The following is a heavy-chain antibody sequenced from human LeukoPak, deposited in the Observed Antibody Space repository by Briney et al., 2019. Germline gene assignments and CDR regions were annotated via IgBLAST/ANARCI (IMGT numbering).Heavy chain of an antibody. CDR3: AKDIAYYYDSSGPLFDN. CDR1: GFTVTSYG. Sequence: GGSLRLSCAASGFTVTSYGMHWVRQAPGKGLEWVAFIRHDGSNKYYTDSVKGRFTISRDNSKNTLYLQMNSLRPEDTAVYYCAKDIAYYYDSSGPLFDNWGQGTLVTVSP. D-gene: IGHD3-22*01. CDR2: IRHDGSNK. V-gene: IGHV3-30*02. J-gene: IGHJ4*02.